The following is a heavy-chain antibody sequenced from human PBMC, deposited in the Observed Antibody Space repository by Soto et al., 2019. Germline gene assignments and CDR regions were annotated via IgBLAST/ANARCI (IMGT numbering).Heavy chain of an antibody. CDR3: ARGFGVVITYYFDY. V-gene: IGHV4-59*01. CDR1: GGSISSYY. J-gene: IGHJ4*02. CDR2: IYYSGGT. Sequence: SETLTLTCTVSGGSISSYYRSWIRQPPGKGLEWIGYIYYSGGTNYNPPLKSRVTISVDTYKNQFSLQLSTVTTADTAVYYCARGFGVVITYYFDYWGQGALVTVSS. D-gene: IGHD3-3*01.